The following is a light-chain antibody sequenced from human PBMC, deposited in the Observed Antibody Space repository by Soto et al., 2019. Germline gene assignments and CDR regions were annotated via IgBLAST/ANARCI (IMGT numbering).Light chain of an antibody. V-gene: IGKV3-20*01. CDR3: QQYDTSLYT. Sequence: EIVLTQSPDTLSLSPGERATLSCRASLSVTGNYLAWYQQKPGQAPRLLIYDASTRATGIPDRFSGSGSGTDFTLTISRLEPEDFAVYYCQQYDTSLYTFGQGTKLEIK. J-gene: IGKJ2*01. CDR2: DAS. CDR1: LSVTGNY.